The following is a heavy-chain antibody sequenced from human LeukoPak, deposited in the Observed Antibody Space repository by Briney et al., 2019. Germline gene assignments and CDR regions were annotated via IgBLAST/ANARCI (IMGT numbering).Heavy chain of an antibody. CDR3: ARDRRRYYSGSGSYSPDY. Sequence: VKVSCKASGYTFTSYGISWVRQAPGQGLEWMGWISGYNGNTKYAQNLQGRVTMTTDTSTSTAYMELRTLRSDDTAVYYCARDRRRYYSGSGSYSPDYWGQGTLVTASS. CDR2: ISGYNGNT. V-gene: IGHV1-18*01. CDR1: GYTFTSYG. J-gene: IGHJ4*02. D-gene: IGHD3-10*01.